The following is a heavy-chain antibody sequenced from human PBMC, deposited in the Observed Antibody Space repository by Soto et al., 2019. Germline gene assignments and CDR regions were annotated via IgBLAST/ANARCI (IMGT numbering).Heavy chain of an antibody. Sequence: ASVKVSCKVSGYTLTELSMHWVRQAPGKGLEWMGGFDPEDGETIYAQKFQGRVTMTEDTSTDTAYMELSSLRSEDTAVYYCATGYYDILTGSNLFDYWGQGTLVIVSS. D-gene: IGHD3-9*01. CDR2: FDPEDGET. CDR1: GYTLTELS. V-gene: IGHV1-24*01. J-gene: IGHJ4*02. CDR3: ATGYYDILTGSNLFDY.